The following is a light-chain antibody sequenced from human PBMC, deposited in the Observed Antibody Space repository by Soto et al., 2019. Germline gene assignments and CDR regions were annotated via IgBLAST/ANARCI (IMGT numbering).Light chain of an antibody. CDR1: QRLXSY. CDR2: DAS. J-gene: IGKJ1*01. V-gene: IGKV1-9*01. CDR3: QQLKSYPQT. Sequence: IQLTQSPSCLSASVGDGVTIACLARQRLXSYFAWDQPKPGKAPKLLXADASTLQRGGPSRLSGSGSGTDFTLTISSLQPEDFATYYCQQLKSYPQTFGQGTKVDI.